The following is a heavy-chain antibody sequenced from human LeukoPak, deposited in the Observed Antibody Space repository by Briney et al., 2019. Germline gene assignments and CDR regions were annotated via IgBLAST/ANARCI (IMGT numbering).Heavy chain of an antibody. CDR1: GYTFTGYY. J-gene: IGHJ3*02. Sequence: GASVTVSCKASGYTFTGYYMHWVRQAPGQGREGMGWINPNSGGTNYAQKFQGRVTMTRDTSISTAYMELSRLISDDTAVYYCARGGSGWFDAFDIWGQGTMVTVSS. V-gene: IGHV1-2*02. D-gene: IGHD6-19*01. CDR3: ARGGSGWFDAFDI. CDR2: INPNSGGT.